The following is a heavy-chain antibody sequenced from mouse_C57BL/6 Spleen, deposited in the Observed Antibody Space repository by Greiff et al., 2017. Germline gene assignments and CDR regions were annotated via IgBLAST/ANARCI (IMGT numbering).Heavy chain of an antibody. CDR1: GYAFSSYW. D-gene: IGHD1-1*01. CDR2: IYPGDGDP. J-gene: IGHJ2*01. Sequence: QVQLQQSGAELVKPGASVKISCKASGYAFSSYWMNWVKQRPGKGLEWIGQIYPGDGDPNYNGKFKGKATLTADKSSSTAYMQLSSLTSEDSAVYICAREYYGSSSAYYFDYWGQGTTLTVSS. CDR3: AREYYGSSSAYYFDY. V-gene: IGHV1-80*01.